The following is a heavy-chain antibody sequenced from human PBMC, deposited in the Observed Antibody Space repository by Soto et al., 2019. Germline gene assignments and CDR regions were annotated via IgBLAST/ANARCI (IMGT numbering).Heavy chain of an antibody. J-gene: IGHJ6*02. V-gene: IGHV1-46*01. Sequence: ASVKVSCKASGYTFTSYYMHWVRQAPGQGLEWMGIINPSGGSTSYAQKFQGRVTMTRDTSTSTVYMELSSLRSEDTAVYYCARVYCTNGVCYLVMGVGSWYYYYYGMDVWGQGTTVTVSS. CDR1: GYTFTSYY. D-gene: IGHD2-8*01. CDR2: INPSGGST. CDR3: ARVYCTNGVCYLVMGVGSWYYYYYGMDV.